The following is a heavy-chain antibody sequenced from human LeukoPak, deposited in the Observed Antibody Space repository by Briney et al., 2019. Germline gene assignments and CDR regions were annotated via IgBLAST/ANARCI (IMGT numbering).Heavy chain of an antibody. V-gene: IGHV3-21*01. D-gene: IGHD1-26*01. CDR2: MSSSRDYV. J-gene: IGHJ4*02. Sequence: GGSLRLSCGASGFTFNAYTMHWVRQVPGKGLEWVSSMSSSRDYVFYADSVKGRFTIFRDNANQSLDLEMSSLRGEDTAIYYCARGLVGAAFDYWGREPWSPSPQ. CDR1: GFTFNAYT. CDR3: ARGLVGAAFDY.